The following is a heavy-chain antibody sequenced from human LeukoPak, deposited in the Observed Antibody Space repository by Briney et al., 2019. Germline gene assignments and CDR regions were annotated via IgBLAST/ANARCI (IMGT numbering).Heavy chain of an antibody. D-gene: IGHD2-21*02. J-gene: IGHJ6*03. CDR3: ARVICDNTDCYLGGYYMDV. Sequence: SETLSLTCTVSGGSISSYYWSWIRQPAGKGLEWIGRVYTSGSTDYNPSLKSRVSISIDTSKNQFSLKLSSVTAADTAVYYCARVICDNTDCYLGGYYMDVWGKGTTVTVS. V-gene: IGHV4-4*07. CDR2: VYTSGST. CDR1: GGSISSYY.